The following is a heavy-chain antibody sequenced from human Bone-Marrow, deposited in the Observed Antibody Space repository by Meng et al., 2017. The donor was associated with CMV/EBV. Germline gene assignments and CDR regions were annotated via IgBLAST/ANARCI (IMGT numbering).Heavy chain of an antibody. D-gene: IGHD3-3*01. CDR2: IYYSGST. Sequence: SETLSLTCTVSGGSISSYYWSWIRQPPGKGLEWIGSIYYSGSTYYNPSLKSRVTISVDTSKNQFSLKLSSVTAADTAVYYCASRYYDFWSGYVRFDPWGQGTLVAVSS. J-gene: IGHJ5*02. V-gene: IGHV4-39*01. CDR3: ASRYYDFWSGYVRFDP. CDR1: GGSISSYY.